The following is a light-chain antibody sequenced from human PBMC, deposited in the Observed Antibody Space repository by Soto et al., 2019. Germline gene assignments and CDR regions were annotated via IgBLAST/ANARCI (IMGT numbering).Light chain of an antibody. J-gene: IGKJ1*01. CDR1: QSISNW. CDR3: QQYNSYPWT. CDR2: KAS. Sequence: DIQMTQSPSTLSASVGDRVTITCRASQSISNWLAWYQQKPGKAPKLLIYKASSLESGVPSRFSGSGSGTKFTLTISSLQPGDFATYYCQQYNSYPWTFDQGTKVEIK. V-gene: IGKV1-5*03.